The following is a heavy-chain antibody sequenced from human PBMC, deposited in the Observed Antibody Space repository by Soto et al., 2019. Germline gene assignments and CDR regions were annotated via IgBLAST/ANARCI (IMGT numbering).Heavy chain of an antibody. J-gene: IGHJ4*02. CDR1: GGSFSDFY. V-gene: IGHV4-34*02. D-gene: IGHD7-27*01. CDR2: INHIGYT. CDR3: GPRGPVALWGY. Sequence: QVQLQQWGAGLLKPSETLSLTCAVSGGSFSDFYWTWIRQLPGKGLEWIGEINHIGYTNYNPSLESRVSISIDTSKNQFSLNLRSVTASATAGFYCGPRGPVALWGYWGQGTLVTVFS.